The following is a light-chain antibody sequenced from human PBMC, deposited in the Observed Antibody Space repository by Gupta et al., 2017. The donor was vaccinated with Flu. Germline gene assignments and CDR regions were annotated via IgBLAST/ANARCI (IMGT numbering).Light chain of an antibody. CDR1: SGSIASNF. J-gene: IGLJ3*02. CDR3: QSFANNTPWV. Sequence: NFMLTQPHSVSESPGQTVTISCTRSSGSIASNFVQLYQQRPGRAPTTVIYEDNQRPYGAPDRFSGSSDRSSNSASLTISGLKIEDEADYYCQSFANNTPWVFGGGTKLTVL. CDR2: EDN. V-gene: IGLV6-57*03.